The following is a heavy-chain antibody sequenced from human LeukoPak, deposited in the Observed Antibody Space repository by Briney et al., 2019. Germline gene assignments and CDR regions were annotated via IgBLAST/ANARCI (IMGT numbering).Heavy chain of an antibody. CDR1: GGSISSSGYY. D-gene: IGHD3-16*02. J-gene: IGHJ4*02. CDR3: ARHTTYYDYVWGSYRFFDY. CDR2: INHSGGT. V-gene: IGHV4-39*01. Sequence: MTSETLSLTCTVSGGSISSSGYYWSWIRQPPGKGLEWIGEINHSGGTNYNPSLKSRVTISVDTSKNQFSLKLSSVTAADTAVYYCARHTTYYDYVWGSYRFFDYWGQGTPVTVSS.